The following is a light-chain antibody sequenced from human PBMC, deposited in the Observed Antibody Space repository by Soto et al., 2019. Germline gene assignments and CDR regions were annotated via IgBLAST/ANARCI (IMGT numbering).Light chain of an antibody. Sequence: QSVLTQPPSASGSPGQSVTISCAGTSSDVGSYGYVSWYQQHPGKAPKLIIYEVNKRPSGVPDRFSGSKSGTSASLAISGLQSEDEADYYCVAWDDSLNGYVFGTGTKVTVL. CDR1: SSDVGSYGY. J-gene: IGLJ1*01. CDR2: EVN. V-gene: IGLV2-8*01. CDR3: VAWDDSLNGYV.